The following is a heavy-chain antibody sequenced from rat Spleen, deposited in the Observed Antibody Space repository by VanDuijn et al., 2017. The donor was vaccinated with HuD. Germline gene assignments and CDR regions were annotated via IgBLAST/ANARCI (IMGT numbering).Heavy chain of an antibody. J-gene: IGHJ2*01. CDR1: GYSITSNY. V-gene: IGHV3-1*01. Sequence: EVQLQESGPGLVKPSQSLSLTCSVTGYSITSNYWGWIRKFPGNKMEWMGYISYSGSTSYNPSLKSRIPITRPTSKNQFFLQVNSVTTEDTATYSCARWTYYFDYWGQGVMVTVSS. CDR3: ARWTYYFDY. CDR2: ISYSGST.